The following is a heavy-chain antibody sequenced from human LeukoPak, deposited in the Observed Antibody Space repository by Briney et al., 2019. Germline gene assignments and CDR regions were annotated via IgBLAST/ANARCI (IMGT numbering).Heavy chain of an antibody. CDR2: IKQDGSEK. Sequence: TGGSLRLSCATSGFTFSNAWMSWVRQAPGKGLEWVANIKQDGSEKYYVDSVKGRFTISRDNAKNSLYLQMNSLRAEDTAVYYCARATYYDFWSGYQFYYFDYWGQGTLVTVSS. D-gene: IGHD3-3*01. V-gene: IGHV3-7*01. CDR1: GFTFSNAW. CDR3: ARATYYDFWSGYQFYYFDY. J-gene: IGHJ4*02.